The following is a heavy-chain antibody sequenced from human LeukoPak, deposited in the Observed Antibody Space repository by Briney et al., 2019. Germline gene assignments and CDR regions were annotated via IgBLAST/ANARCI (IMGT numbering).Heavy chain of an antibody. CDR3: ARGYNWFDP. D-gene: IGHD1-14*01. Sequence: SETLSLTCTVSGGSINSSGYFWGWIRQPPGKGLEWIESMSYSGSSYYNPSLKSRVTISVDTSKNQFSLKLSSVTAADTAVYYCARGYNWFDPWGQGTLVTVSS. CDR2: MSYSGSS. V-gene: IGHV4-39*07. CDR1: GGSINSSGYF. J-gene: IGHJ5*02.